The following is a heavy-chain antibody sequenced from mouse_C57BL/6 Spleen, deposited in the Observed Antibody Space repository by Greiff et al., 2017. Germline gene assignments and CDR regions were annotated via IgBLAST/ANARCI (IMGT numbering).Heavy chain of an antibody. V-gene: IGHV1-82*01. J-gene: IGHJ4*01. CDR1: GYAFSSSW. CDR2: IYPGDGDT. CDR3: ARSGDGYYVMDY. Sequence: QVQLQQSGPELVKPGASVKISCKASGYAFSSSWMNWVKQRPGKGLEWIGRIYPGDGDTNYNGNFTGKATLTAAKSTSPAYMQLSSLTAEDSAVYFCARSGDGYYVMDYWGQGTSVTVSS. D-gene: IGHD2-13*01.